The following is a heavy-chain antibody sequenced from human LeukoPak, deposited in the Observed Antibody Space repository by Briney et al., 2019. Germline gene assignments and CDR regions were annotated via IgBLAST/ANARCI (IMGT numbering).Heavy chain of an antibody. J-gene: IGHJ4*02. D-gene: IGHD3-22*01. CDR2: IYSGGST. V-gene: IGHV3-66*01. Sequence: GGSLRLSCAASGFTVSSNYMSWVRQAPGKGLEWVSVIYSGGSTYYADSVKGRFTISRDNSKNTLYLQMNSLRAEDTAVYYCARDLLSSGYYRGFDYWGQGTLVTVSS. CDR3: ARDLLSSGYYRGFDY. CDR1: GFTVSSNY.